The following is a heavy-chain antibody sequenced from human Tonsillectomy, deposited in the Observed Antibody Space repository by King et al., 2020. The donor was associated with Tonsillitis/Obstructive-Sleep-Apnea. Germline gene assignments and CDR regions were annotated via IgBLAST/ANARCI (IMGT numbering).Heavy chain of an antibody. CDR3: ARPGGRDIPGTFVAFDI. V-gene: IGHV3-48*02. CDR2: IDGSSSII. J-gene: IGHJ3*02. D-gene: IGHD1-7*01. CDR1: GFTLSGYS. Sequence: VQLVESGGDLVQPGGSLRLSCAASGFTLSGYSMNWVRQAPGKGLEWVAYIDGSSSIIYYADSVKGRFTISRDNAKKSVYLQMNSLRDEDTAVYYCARPGGRDIPGTFVAFDIWGQGTMVTVSS.